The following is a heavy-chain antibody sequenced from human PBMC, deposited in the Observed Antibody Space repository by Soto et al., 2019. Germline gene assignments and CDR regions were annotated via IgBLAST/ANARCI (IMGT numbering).Heavy chain of an antibody. CDR3: ASRRDYYGSGYYYYGMDV. V-gene: IGHV4-30-2*01. CDR2: IYHSGST. Sequence: CISKPPGKGLEWIGYIYHSGSTYYNPSLKSRVTISVDRSKNQFSLKLSSVTAADTAVYYCASRRDYYGSGYYYYGMDVWGQGTTVTVSS. J-gene: IGHJ6*01. D-gene: IGHD3-10*01.